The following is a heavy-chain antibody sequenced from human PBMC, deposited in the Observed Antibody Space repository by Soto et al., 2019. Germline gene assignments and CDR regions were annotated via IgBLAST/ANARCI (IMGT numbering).Heavy chain of an antibody. CDR2: ISGSGGST. CDR3: ASRTSGWYFDY. D-gene: IGHD6-19*01. V-gene: IGHV3-23*01. J-gene: IGHJ4*02. Sequence: GGSLSLSCGASEFIFRDYYMSWIRQAPGKGLEWVSVISGSGGSTYYADSVKGRFTISRDNSKNKLYLQMNSLRAEDTAVYYCASRTSGWYFDYWGQGTLVTVSS. CDR1: EFIFRDYY.